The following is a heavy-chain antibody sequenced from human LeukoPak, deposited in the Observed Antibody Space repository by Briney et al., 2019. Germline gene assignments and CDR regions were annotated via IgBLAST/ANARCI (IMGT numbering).Heavy chain of an antibody. D-gene: IGHD5-12*01. V-gene: IGHV4-34*01. J-gene: IGHJ3*02. CDR1: GGSFSGYY. CDR2: INHSGST. Sequence: SETLSLTCAVYGGSFSGYYWSWIRQPPGKGLEWIGEINHSGSTNYNPSLKSRVTISVDTSKNQFSLKLSSVTAADTAVYYCARPVACMAPFDIWGQGTMVTVSS. CDR3: ARPVACMAPFDI.